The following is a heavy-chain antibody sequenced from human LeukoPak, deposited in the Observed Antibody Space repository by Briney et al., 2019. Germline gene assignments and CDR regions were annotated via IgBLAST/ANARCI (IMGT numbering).Heavy chain of an antibody. D-gene: IGHD6-19*01. CDR1: GGTFSSYA. V-gene: IGHV1-69*05. J-gene: IGHJ5*02. Sequence: SVKVSCKASGGTFSSYAISWVRQAPGQGLEGMGGIIPIFGTANYAQKFQGRVTITTDESTSTAYMELSSLRSEDTAVYYCARGASGWYTNWFDPWGQGTLVTVSS. CDR3: ARGASGWYTNWFDP. CDR2: IIPIFGTA.